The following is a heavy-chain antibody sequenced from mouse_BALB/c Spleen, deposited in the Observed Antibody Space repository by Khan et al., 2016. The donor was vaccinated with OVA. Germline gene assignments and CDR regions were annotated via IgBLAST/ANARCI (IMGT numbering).Heavy chain of an antibody. D-gene: IGHD1-1*01. V-gene: IGHV1-4*01. CDR1: GYTFTSYT. CDR2: INPSNNYT. Sequence: QVRLQQSGAELVRPGASVKMSCKASGYTFTSYTIHWVSQRPGQAPEWIGHINPSNNYTNYNQNFKDKVTLIVDKSSSTVYLQLSSLTSEDTAVLYIVRYYCDSRPEGWFAYWGQGTLVTVSA. CDR3: VRYYCDSRPEGWFAY. J-gene: IGHJ3*01.